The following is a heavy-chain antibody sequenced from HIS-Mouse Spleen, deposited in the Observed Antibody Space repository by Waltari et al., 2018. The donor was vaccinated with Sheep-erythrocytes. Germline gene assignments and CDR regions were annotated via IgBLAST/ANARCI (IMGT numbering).Heavy chain of an antibody. CDR3: ARITSYYDFWSTYNKDYFDY. V-gene: IGHV2-26*01. J-gene: IGHJ4*02. D-gene: IGHD3-3*01. Sequence: QVTLTESGPVLVPPTWTLTLTCTVSGFSLIHARMGVTWNRQPQGKALEWLAHIFSNDEKSYSTSLKSRLTISKDTSKSQVVLTMTNMDPVDTATYYCARITSYYDFWSTYNKDYFDYWGQGTLVTVSS. CDR2: IFSNDEK. CDR1: GFSLIHARMG.